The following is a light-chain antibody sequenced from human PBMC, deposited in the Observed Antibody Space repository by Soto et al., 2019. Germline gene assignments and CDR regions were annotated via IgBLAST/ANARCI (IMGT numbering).Light chain of an antibody. CDR2: DAS. J-gene: IGKJ1*01. Sequence: EIVLTQSPATLSLSPGERATLSCRASQSVSSYFAWYQQKPGQAPRLLIYDASNMATGIPARFSGSGSGTDFTLTISSLEPEDFAVYYCQQRGNWPLTFGQGTTVEIK. V-gene: IGKV3-11*01. CDR3: QQRGNWPLT. CDR1: QSVSSY.